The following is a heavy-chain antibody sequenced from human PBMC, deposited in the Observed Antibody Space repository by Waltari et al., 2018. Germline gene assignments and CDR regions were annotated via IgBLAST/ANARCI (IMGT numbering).Heavy chain of an antibody. Sequence: QVQLQESGPRLVRPSQTLPLTCTAPGYAIAGGRHYWRWIRQHPGRGLGWIGYIYSTGDTYYNPSLKSQVSISVDTSKNEFYLKLNSVTAADTGMYYCARRYGTNYFDSWGQGALVTVSS. V-gene: IGHV4-31*01. J-gene: IGHJ4*02. CDR3: ARRYGTNYFDS. CDR1: GYAIAGGRHY. D-gene: IGHD3-16*01. CDR2: IYSTGDT.